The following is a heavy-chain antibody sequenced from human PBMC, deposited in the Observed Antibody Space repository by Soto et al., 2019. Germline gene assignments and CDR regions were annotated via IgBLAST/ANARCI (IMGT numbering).Heavy chain of an antibody. J-gene: IGHJ5*02. Sequence: ASVKVSCKTSGFPLSSYIMHWVRQAPGQRLEWMGWINAGKGNTKYSQKFQDRVTTARDTSASTVYMELSSLRSEVTAVYYCASDSSGVNWFDPWGQGTLVTVPS. V-gene: IGHV1-3*01. CDR1: GFPLSSYI. D-gene: IGHD3-22*01. CDR2: INAGKGNT. CDR3: ASDSSGVNWFDP.